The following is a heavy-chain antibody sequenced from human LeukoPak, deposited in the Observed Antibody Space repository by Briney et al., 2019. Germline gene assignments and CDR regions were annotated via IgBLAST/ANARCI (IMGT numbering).Heavy chain of an antibody. CDR1: GYNFTSYW. V-gene: IGHV5-51*01. CDR3: ARLKSGNPPSYYYYGMDV. Sequence: GESLKMSCKGSGYNFTSYWIGWVGHMPGKGVEWMGKLYPGDSDTRCSPSFQGKVTISADKSISTAYLQWSSLKASDTAMYYCARLKSGNPPSYYYYGMDVWGQGTTVTVSS. CDR2: LYPGDSDT. J-gene: IGHJ6*02. D-gene: IGHD1-26*01.